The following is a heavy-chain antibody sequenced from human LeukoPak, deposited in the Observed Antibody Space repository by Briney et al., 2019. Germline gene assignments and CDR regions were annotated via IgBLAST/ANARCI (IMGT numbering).Heavy chain of an antibody. CDR1: GASASNYY. CDR3: ARHHDGGPKLRLDF. V-gene: IGHV4-59*08. CDR2: FHYSGST. Sequence: SETLSLTSRVSGASASNYYWSWSRQTPRKGLEWIWFFHYSGSTNYNPSLNNRVTTSIDTSMNQLSLTLVSVTAADTAVYFCARHHDGGPKLRLDFWGLGVLVTVSS. D-gene: IGHD2-15*01. J-gene: IGHJ4*02.